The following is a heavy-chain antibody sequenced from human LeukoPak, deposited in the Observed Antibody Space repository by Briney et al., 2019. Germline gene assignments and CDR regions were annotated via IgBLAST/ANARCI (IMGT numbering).Heavy chain of an antibody. V-gene: IGHV3-23*01. CDR3: AKVLFSGGSCFWDIDY. D-gene: IGHD2-15*01. CDR2: ISGSGGST. CDR1: GFTFSSYA. J-gene: IGHJ4*02. Sequence: PGGSLRLSCAASGFTFSSYAMSWVRQAPGKGLEWVSAISGSGGSTYYADSVKGRFTISRDNSKNTLYLQMNSLRAEDTAVYYCAKVLFSGGSCFWDIDYWGQGTLVTVSS.